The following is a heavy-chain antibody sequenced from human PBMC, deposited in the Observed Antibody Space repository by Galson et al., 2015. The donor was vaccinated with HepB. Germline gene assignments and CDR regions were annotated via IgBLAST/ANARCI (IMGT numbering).Heavy chain of an antibody. CDR1: GLIFSNSV. V-gene: IGHV3-30*04. CDR2: ISAGDGRNT. Sequence: SLRLSCAASGLIFSNSVMHWVRQAPGKGLAWVALISAGDGRNTNYADSVRGRFTISRDNSKNKVFLQMNSLRAEDTAVYYCAREGFSSGHAGIFDCWGQGTLVTVSS. D-gene: IGHD3-22*01. CDR3: AREGFSSGHAGIFDC. J-gene: IGHJ4*02.